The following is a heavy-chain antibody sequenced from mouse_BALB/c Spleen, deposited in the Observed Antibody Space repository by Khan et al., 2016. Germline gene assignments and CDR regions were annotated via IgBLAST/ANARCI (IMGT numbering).Heavy chain of an antibody. V-gene: IGHV3-2*02. CDR3: ARTARIKY. CDR2: ISYSGST. CDR1: GYSITSGYG. Sequence: HYSGPGLVKPSQSLSLTCTVTGYSITSGYGWNWIRQFPGNKLEWMGYISYSGSTNYNPSLKSRISITRDTSKNQFFLQLNSVTTEDTATYSCARTARIKYWGQGTTLTVSS. J-gene: IGHJ2*01. D-gene: IGHD1-2*01.